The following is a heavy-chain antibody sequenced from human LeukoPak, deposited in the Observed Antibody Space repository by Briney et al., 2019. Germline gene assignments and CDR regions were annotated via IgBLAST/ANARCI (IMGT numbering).Heavy chain of an antibody. V-gene: IGHV3-23*01. CDR3: AKTTANLDY. CDR1: GFTLTSHG. J-gene: IGHJ4*02. D-gene: IGHD4-17*01. CDR2: IGTSGGST. Sequence: PGRSLRLSCALSGFTLTSHGTGWVRHAPEEGLGWVSGIGTSGGSTYYAASVKGRFTISRDNSKNALYLQMNRLTAEDTAVYYCAKTTANLDYWGQGTLVTVS.